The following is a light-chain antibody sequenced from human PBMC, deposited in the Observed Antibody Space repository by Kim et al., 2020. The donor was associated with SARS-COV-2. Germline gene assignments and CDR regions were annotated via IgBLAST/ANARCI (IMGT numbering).Light chain of an antibody. CDR2: GKN. CDR3: NSRGSNDNVV. V-gene: IGLV3-19*01. Sequence: VAWAQTVTSTCQGDSLRSDYATWYQQKPGQAPIVVIYGKNNRPSGIPDRFSGSSSGDTASLTITGTQAGDEADYYCNSRGSNDNVVFGGGTQLTVL. CDR1: SLRSDY. J-gene: IGLJ2*01.